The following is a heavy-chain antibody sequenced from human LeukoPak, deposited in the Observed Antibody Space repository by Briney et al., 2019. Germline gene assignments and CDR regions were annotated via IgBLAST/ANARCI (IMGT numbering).Heavy chain of an antibody. CDR3: AKDSVGSGSYYVGGAFDI. CDR2: ISGSGGST. CDR1: GFTFSDHY. D-gene: IGHD1-26*01. V-gene: IGHV3-23*01. J-gene: IGHJ3*02. Sequence: GGSLRLSCAASGFTFSDHYMEWVRQAPGKGLEWVSAISGSGGSTYYADSVKGRFTISRDNSKNTLYLQMNSLRAEDTAVYYCAKDSVGSGSYYVGGAFDIWGQGTMVTVSS.